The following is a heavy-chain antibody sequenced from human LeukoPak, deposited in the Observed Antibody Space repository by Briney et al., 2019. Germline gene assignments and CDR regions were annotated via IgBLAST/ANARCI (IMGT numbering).Heavy chain of an antibody. Sequence: GESLQISCKGSGYRFTSYWIGWVRQMPGKGLEWMGIIYPGGSDTRYSPSFQGQVTISADKSISTAYLQWSSLKASDTAMYYCARLRWAAGIKYFDYWGQGTLVTVSS. CDR2: IYPGGSDT. CDR3: ARLRWAAGIKYFDY. J-gene: IGHJ4*02. CDR1: GYRFTSYW. D-gene: IGHD6-13*01. V-gene: IGHV5-51*01.